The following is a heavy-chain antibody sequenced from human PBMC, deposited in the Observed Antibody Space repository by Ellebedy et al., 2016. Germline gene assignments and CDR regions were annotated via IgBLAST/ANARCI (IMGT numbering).Heavy chain of an antibody. CDR2: INPNSGGT. J-gene: IGHJ4*02. CDR1: GYTFTGYY. Sequence: ASVKVSCXASGYTFTGYYMHWVRQAPGQGLEWMGWINPNSGGTNYAQKSQGRVTMTRDTSISTAYMELSRLRSDDTAVYYCAREAENYYGSGSYYLDYWGQGTLVTVSS. D-gene: IGHD3-10*01. CDR3: AREAENYYGSGSYYLDY. V-gene: IGHV1-2*02.